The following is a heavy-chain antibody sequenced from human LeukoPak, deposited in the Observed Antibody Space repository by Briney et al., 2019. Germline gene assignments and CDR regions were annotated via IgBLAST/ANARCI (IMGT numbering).Heavy chain of an antibody. D-gene: IGHD6-19*01. CDR3: AREYSSGWTSDY. CDR1: GXTFSSYW. J-gene: IGHJ4*02. CDR2: INSDGNYT. Sequence: PGGSLRLSCAASGXTFSSYWLNWVRQAPGKGLVWVSRINSDGNYTTYADSVKGRFTISRDNAKNTLSLQMNSLRAEDTAVYYCAREYSSGWTSDYWGQGTLVTVSS. V-gene: IGHV3-74*01.